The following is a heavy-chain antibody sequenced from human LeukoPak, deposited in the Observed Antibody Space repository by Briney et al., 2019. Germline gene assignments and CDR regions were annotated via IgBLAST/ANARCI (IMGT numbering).Heavy chain of an antibody. V-gene: IGHV3-21*01. D-gene: IGHD3-10*01. CDR1: GFTFSSYS. J-gene: IGHJ5*02. CDR2: ISSSSSYI. Sequence: GGSLRLSCAASGFTFSSYSMNWVRQAPGKGLEWVSSISSSSSYIYYADSVKGRFTISRDNAKNSLYLQMNSLRAEDTAVYYCARDLIRGNWFDPWGQGTLVTVSS. CDR3: ARDLIRGNWFDP.